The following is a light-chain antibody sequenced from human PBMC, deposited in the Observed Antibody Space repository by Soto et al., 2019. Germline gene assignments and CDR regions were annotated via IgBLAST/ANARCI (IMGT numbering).Light chain of an antibody. CDR3: QQYNDNWT. CDR2: KAS. CDR1: QSISSW. Sequence: IQMTQSPSTLSASVGDRVTITCRASQSISSWLAWYQQKPGTAPKLLIYKASTLQSGVPSRFSGSGSGTEFTLTISSLQPDDSATYSCQQYNDNWTFGQGTKVDIK. V-gene: IGKV1-5*03. J-gene: IGKJ1*01.